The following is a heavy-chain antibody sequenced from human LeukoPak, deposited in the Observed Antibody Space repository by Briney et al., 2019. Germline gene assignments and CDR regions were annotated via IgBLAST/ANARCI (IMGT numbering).Heavy chain of an antibody. Sequence: GGSLRLSCAASGFTFSDYSMNWVRQAPGKGLEWVSSISSTSTYIYYADSVKGRFTISRDNAKNSLYLQMNSLRAEDTAVYYCAGGSSTTTYYFDQWGQGTLVTVSS. J-gene: IGHJ4*02. D-gene: IGHD2-2*01. CDR2: ISSTSTYI. CDR3: AGGSSTTTYYFDQ. V-gene: IGHV3-21*01. CDR1: GFTFSDYS.